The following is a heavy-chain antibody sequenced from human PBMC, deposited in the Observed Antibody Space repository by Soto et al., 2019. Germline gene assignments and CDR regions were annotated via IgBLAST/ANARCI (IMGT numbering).Heavy chain of an antibody. J-gene: IGHJ4*02. V-gene: IGHV1-18*01. CDR1: GYTFSDYG. CDR3: AREPPETPPDY. Sequence: QVQLVQSGADVKKPGASVKVSCKASGYTFSDYGVSWVRQAPGQGLEWMGWISSKNGNTNFAQKFRGRVTMTTDPSTSTVYMKLRSLRPDDTAVYYCAREPPETPPDYWDQGTLVTVSS. CDR2: ISSKNGNT.